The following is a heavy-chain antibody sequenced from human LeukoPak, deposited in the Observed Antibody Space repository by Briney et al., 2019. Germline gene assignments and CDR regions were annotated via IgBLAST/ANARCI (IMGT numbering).Heavy chain of an antibody. J-gene: IGHJ4*02. CDR1: GFTFSSYP. CDR3: AKNTQYSGYYDC. V-gene: IGHV3-23*01. CDR2: ISDSGGIT. D-gene: IGHD6-6*01. Sequence: GGSLRLSCAASGFTFSSYPMTWVRQAPGKGPEWVSFISDSGGITYYADSVKGRFTISRDNSKNTLYLQMNSLRAEDTAVYYRAKNTQYSGYYDCWGQGTLVTVSS.